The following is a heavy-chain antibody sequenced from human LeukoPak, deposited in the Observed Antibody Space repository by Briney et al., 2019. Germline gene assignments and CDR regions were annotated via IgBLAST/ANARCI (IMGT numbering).Heavy chain of an antibody. D-gene: IGHD1-26*01. CDR3: ARDSGSGSNDY. J-gene: IGHJ4*02. CDR1: GYTFTSYA. CDR2: ISAGNGNT. Sequence: ASVKVSCKASGYTFTSYAIHWVRQAPGQRLEWMGWISAGNGNTKYSQNLQGRVTFISNTSATTAFMELSSLRSEDAAVYYCARDSGSGSNDYWGQGTLVTVSS. V-gene: IGHV1-3*01.